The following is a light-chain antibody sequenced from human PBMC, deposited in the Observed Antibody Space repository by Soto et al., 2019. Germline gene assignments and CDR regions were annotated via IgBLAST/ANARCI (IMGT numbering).Light chain of an antibody. CDR1: QSVTSSY. V-gene: IGKV3-20*01. J-gene: IGKJ2*01. CDR2: GAS. Sequence: EIVLTQSPGTLSLSPGERATLSCRASQSVTSSYLAWHQQKPGQGPRLLIYGASSRATGIPDRFSGGGSGTDFALTISRLEPEDFAVYYCQQYGSSPYTFGQGTKLEIK. CDR3: QQYGSSPYT.